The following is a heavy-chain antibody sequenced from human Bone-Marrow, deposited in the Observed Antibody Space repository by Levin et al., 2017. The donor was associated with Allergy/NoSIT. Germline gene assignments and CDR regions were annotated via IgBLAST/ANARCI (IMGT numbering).Heavy chain of an antibody. CDR3: ATALRVTDGFDI. V-gene: IGHV3-21*06. Sequence: PGGSLRLSCVVSGFPLSSYSISWVRQAPGKGLEWVSSISSSGNYIRYADSVKGRFTISRDNAKDSLYLQMNSLRAEDTAVYYCATALRVTDGFDIWGQGTMVTVSS. D-gene: IGHD3-10*01. CDR1: GFPLSSYS. CDR2: ISSSGNYI. J-gene: IGHJ3*02.